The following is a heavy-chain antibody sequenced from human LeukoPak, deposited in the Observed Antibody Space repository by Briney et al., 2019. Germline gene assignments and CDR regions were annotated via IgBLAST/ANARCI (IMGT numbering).Heavy chain of an antibody. CDR1: GITLSNYG. D-gene: IGHD3-10*01. CDR2: ISGSAGGT. V-gene: IGHV3-23*01. J-gene: IGHJ4*02. Sequence: GGSLRLSCAVSGITLSNYGMSWVRQAPGKGLEWVAGISGSAGGTIYAASVKGRFTISRDNPKNTLYLQMNSLRAEDTAVYFCAKRGIVIRAVIIVGFHKEAYYFDDWGQGALVTVSS. CDR3: AKRGIVIRAVIIVGFHKEAYYFDD.